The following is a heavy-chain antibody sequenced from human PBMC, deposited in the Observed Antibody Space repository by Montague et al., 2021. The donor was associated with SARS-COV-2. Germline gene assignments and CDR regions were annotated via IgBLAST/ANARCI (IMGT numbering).Heavy chain of an antibody. D-gene: IGHD1-14*01. V-gene: IGHV6-1*01. CDR3: ARATEWRGYYYYYYMDV. J-gene: IGHJ6*03. CDR2: TYYRSRWFN. Sequence: CAISGDSVSINSAAWNWIRQSPSRGPEWLGRTYYRSRWFNDYAVSIRSRITINPDTSKNQFSLQLNSVTPEDTAVYYCARATEWRGYYYYYYMDVWGKGTTVTVSS. CDR1: GDSVSINSAA.